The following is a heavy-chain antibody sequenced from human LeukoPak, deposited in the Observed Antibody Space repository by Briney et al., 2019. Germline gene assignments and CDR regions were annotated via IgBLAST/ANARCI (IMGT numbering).Heavy chain of an antibody. J-gene: IGHJ5*02. V-gene: IGHV4-59*08. CDR1: GGPISTYQ. CDR2: IYYTGST. D-gene: IGHD4-17*01. Sequence: PSETLSLTCTVSGGPISTYQWSWIRQPPGKGLEWIGYIYYTGSTNYNPSLRSRVTISLDTSKNQFSLRVNSVAAADTAVYYCARRTTVTPNWFDPWGQGTLVTVSS. CDR3: ARRTTVTPNWFDP.